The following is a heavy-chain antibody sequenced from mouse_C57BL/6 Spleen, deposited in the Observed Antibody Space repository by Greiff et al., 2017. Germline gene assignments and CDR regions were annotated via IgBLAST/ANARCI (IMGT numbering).Heavy chain of an antibody. V-gene: IGHV1-52*01. J-gene: IGHJ4*01. Sequence: VQLQQPGAELVRPGSSVKLSCKASGYTFTSYWMHWVKQRPIQGLEWIGNIDPSDSETHYNQKFKDKATLTVDKSSSTAYMQLSSLTSEDSAVYYCARNYAQYYAMDYWGQGTSVTVSS. CDR3: ARNYAQYYAMDY. CDR1: GYTFTSYW. CDR2: IDPSDSET. D-gene: IGHD1-1*01.